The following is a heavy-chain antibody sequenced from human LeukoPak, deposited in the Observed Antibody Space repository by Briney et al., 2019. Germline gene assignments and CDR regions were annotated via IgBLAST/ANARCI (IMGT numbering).Heavy chain of an antibody. V-gene: IGHV3-21*01. Sequence: GGSLRLSCAASGFNFSSYSMNWVRQAPGKGLEWVSSISSSSSYIYYADSVKGRFTISRDNAKNSLYLQMNSLRAEDTAVYYCARDLVGATDYYYGMDVWGQGTTVTVSS. CDR2: ISSSSSYI. CDR1: GFNFSSYS. D-gene: IGHD1-26*01. CDR3: ARDLVGATDYYYGMDV. J-gene: IGHJ6*02.